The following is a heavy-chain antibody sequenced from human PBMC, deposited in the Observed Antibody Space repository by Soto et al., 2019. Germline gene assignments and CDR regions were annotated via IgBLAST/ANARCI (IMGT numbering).Heavy chain of an antibody. J-gene: IGHJ5*02. CDR2: IYWDDDK. CDR1: GFSLTTRGVG. Sequence: QITLKESGPTLVKPTQTLTLTCTFSGFSLTTRGVGVGWIRQPPGKDLECLALIYWDDDKRYSPSLQSRLSITKDTSKNQVVLTMTNVDPVDKATYYCAHIPNYYQYDWFDPWGQGTLVSVSS. D-gene: IGHD3-16*01. V-gene: IGHV2-5*02. CDR3: AHIPNYYQYDWFDP.